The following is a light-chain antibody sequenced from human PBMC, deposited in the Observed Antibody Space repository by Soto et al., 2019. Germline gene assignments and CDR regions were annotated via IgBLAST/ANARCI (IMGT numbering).Light chain of an antibody. J-gene: IGLJ2*01. CDR1: SSDFGNYNY. V-gene: IGLV2-8*01. Sequence: QSVLTQPPSASGSPGQSVTISCTGTSSDFGNYNYVSWYQQHPGKVPKLMIYEVIKRPSGVPDRFSGSRSGNTASLTGSGLRSEDEADCYCSFYSGRNIRLFGGVTELTV. CDR3: SFYSGRNIRL. CDR2: EVI.